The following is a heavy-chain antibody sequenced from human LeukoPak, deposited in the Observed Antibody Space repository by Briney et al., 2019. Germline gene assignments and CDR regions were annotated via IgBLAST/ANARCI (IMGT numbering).Heavy chain of an antibody. CDR3: ARHSQQLADYYYMDV. CDR2: IYYSGST. CDR1: GGSISSSSYY. Sequence: PSETLSLTCTVSGGSISSSSYYWGWIRQPPGKGLEWIGSIYYSGSTYYNPSLKSRVTISVDTSKNQFSLKLSSVTAADTAVYYCARHSQQLADYYYMDVWGKGTTVTVSS. D-gene: IGHD6-6*01. V-gene: IGHV4-39*01. J-gene: IGHJ6*03.